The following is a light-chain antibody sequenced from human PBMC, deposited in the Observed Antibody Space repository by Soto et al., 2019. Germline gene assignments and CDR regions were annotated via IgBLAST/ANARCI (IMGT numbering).Light chain of an antibody. CDR1: SSDVGGYNY. Sequence: QSALTQPASVSGSPGQSITISCTGTSSDVGGYNYVSWYQQHPGKAPKLIIYEVSNRPSGVSNRFSGSKSGNTASLTISGLQVDDEADYYCNSYTSKSTGFFGTGNKLTVL. V-gene: IGLV2-14*01. CDR3: NSYTSKSTGF. J-gene: IGLJ1*01. CDR2: EVS.